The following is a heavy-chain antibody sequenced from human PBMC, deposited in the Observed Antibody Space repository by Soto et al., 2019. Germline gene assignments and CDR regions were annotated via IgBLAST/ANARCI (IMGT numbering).Heavy chain of an antibody. J-gene: IGHJ6*02. CDR2: IKQGGNEK. D-gene: IGHD3-16*01. V-gene: IGHV3-7*01. Sequence: PGGSLRLSCAASGFTFSDYGMHWVRQAPGKGLEWVANIKQGGNEKFYVDSVKGRFTISRDNDKKSLYLQMDSLRVEDTAVYYCVGALTYEVPYYYYGMDVWGQGTTVTVS. CDR3: VGALTYEVPYYYYGMDV. CDR1: GFTFSDYG.